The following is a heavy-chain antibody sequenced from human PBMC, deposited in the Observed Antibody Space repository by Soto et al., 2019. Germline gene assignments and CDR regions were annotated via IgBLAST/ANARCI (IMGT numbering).Heavy chain of an antibody. CDR2: ISSSSSYI. D-gene: IGHD2-8*01. CDR3: ARGKYCTNGVCSKGYYYYGMDV. Sequence: GGSLRLSCAASGFTFSSYSMNWVRQAPGKGLEWVSSISSSSSYIYYADSVKGRFNISRYNAKNSLYLQMNSLRAEDTAVYYCARGKYCTNGVCSKGYYYYGMDVWGQGTTVTVSS. V-gene: IGHV3-21*01. J-gene: IGHJ6*02. CDR1: GFTFSSYS.